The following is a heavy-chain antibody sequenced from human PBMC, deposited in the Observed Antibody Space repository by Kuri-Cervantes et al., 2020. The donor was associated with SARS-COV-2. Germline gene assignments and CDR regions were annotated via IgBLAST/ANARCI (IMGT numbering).Heavy chain of an antibody. J-gene: IGHJ3*02. V-gene: IGHV4-59*01. Sequence: GSLRLSCTVSGGSISSYYWSWIRQPPGKGLEWIGYIYYSGSNNYNPSLKSRVTISVDTSKNQFSLKLTSVTAADTAVYYCARALWSGYCTFDIWGQGTMVTVSS. D-gene: IGHD3-3*01. CDR2: IYYSGSN. CDR3: ARALWSGYCTFDI. CDR1: GGSISSYY.